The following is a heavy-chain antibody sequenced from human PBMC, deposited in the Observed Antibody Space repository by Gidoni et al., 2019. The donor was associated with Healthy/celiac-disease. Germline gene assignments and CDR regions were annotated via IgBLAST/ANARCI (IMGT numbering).Heavy chain of an antibody. CDR3: AREGRVAGLLYWFDP. CDR1: GGPFSSYA. CDR2: IIPIVGTA. J-gene: IGHJ5*02. V-gene: IGHV1-69*01. D-gene: IGHD6-19*01. Sequence: QVQLVQSGAEVKKPGSSVKVSCKASGGPFSSYAISWVRQAPGQGLEWMGGIIPIVGTANYAQKFQGRVTITADESTSTAYMELSSLRSEDTAVYYCAREGRVAGLLYWFDPWGQGTLVTVSS.